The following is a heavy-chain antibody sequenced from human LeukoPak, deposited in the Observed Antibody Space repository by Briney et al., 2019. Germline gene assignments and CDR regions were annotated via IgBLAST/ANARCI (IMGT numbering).Heavy chain of an antibody. Sequence: ASVKVSCKASGGTFSSYAISWVRQAPGQRLEWMGWINAGNGNTKYSQKFQGRVTITRDTSASTAYMELSSLRSEDTAVYYCARDSRWYGMDVWGQGTTVTVSS. CDR3: ARDSRWYGMDV. D-gene: IGHD4-23*01. J-gene: IGHJ6*02. CDR2: INAGNGNT. CDR1: GGTFSSYA. V-gene: IGHV1-3*01.